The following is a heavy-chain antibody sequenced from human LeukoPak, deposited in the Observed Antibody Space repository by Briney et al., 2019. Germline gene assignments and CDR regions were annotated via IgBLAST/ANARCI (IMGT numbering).Heavy chain of an antibody. D-gene: IGHD6-6*01. V-gene: IGHV4-4*07. CDR3: ARVTGSSSAYYYYYYYMDV. Sequence: SETLSLTCTVSGGSISSYYWSWIRQPAGKGLEWIGRIYTSGSTNYNPSPKSRVTMSVDTSKNQFSLKLSSVTAADTAVYYCARVTGSSSAYYYYYYYMDVWGKGTTVTVSS. CDR2: IYTSGST. J-gene: IGHJ6*03. CDR1: GGSISSYY.